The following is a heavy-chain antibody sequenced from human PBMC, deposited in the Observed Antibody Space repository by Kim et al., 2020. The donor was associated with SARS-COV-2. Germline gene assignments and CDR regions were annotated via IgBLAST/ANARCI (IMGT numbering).Heavy chain of an antibody. V-gene: IGHV4-39*01. CDR2: IYYSGST. CDR3: ARREDSTSFDY. Sequence: SETLSLTCTVSGGSISSSSYYWGWIRQPPGKGLEWIGSIYYSGSTYYNPSLKSRVTISVDTSKNQFSLKLSPVTAADTAVYYCARREDSTSFDYWGQGTLVTVSS. D-gene: IGHD2-2*01. J-gene: IGHJ4*02. CDR1: GGSISSSSYY.